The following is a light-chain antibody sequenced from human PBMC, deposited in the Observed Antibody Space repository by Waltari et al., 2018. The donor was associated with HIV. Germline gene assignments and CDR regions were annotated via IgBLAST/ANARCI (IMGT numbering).Light chain of an antibody. CDR2: EVN. CDR1: SSDVGRYDY. Sequence: QSALTQPPSASGSLGQSVTISCTGSSSDVGRYDYVSWYQQHPGKAPKLLLFEVNKRPSGVPDRSSGAKSGNTASLTVSGLQAEDEAEYSCSSYAGINPVIFGGGTTLTVL. CDR3: SSYAGINPVI. V-gene: IGLV2-8*01. J-gene: IGLJ2*01.